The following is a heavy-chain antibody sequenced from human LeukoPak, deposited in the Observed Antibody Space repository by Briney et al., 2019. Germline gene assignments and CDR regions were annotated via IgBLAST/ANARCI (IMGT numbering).Heavy chain of an antibody. J-gene: IGHJ6*02. Sequence: PSETLSLTCTVSGGSISRYYWSWIRQPPGKGLGWIGHIYYSGSTNYNPSLKSRVTISVDTSKNQFSLKLSSVTAADTAVEYCAGGRSGLIYYYYGMDVWGQGTTVTVSS. CDR2: IYYSGST. V-gene: IGHV4-59*01. CDR3: AGGRSGLIYYYYGMDV. D-gene: IGHD2-15*01. CDR1: GGSISRYY.